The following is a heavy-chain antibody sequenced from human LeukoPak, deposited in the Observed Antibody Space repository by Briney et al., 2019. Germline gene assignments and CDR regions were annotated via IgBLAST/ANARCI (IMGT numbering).Heavy chain of an antibody. D-gene: IGHD3-3*01. V-gene: IGHV1-2*02. CDR3: ARPEGDFWSGYYPSPFDY. Sequence: GASVKVSCKASGYTFTGYYMHWVRQAPGQGLEWMGWINPNSGGTNYAQKFQGRVTMTRDTSISTAYMELSRLRSDDTAVYYCARPEGDFWSGYYPSPFDYWGQGTLVTVYS. CDR1: GYTFTGYY. CDR2: INPNSGGT. J-gene: IGHJ4*02.